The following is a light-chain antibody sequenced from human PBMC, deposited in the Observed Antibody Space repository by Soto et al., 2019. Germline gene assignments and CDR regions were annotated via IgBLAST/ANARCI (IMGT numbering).Light chain of an antibody. V-gene: IGKV1-5*03. J-gene: IGKJ1*01. CDR3: QQYNSYRA. Sequence: DIQMTQSPSTLSGSVGDRVTISCRASQSISNWLAWHQQKPGKAPKLLIYKASSLESGVPSRFSGSGSGTEFTLTISSLQPDDFATYYCQQYNSYRAFGQGTKVDIK. CDR2: KAS. CDR1: QSISNW.